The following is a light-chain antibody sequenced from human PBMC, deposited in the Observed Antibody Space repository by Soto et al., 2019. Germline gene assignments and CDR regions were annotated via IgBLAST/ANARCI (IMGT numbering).Light chain of an antibody. CDR2: RAS. CDR3: LQYHNSRT. J-gene: IGKJ1*01. V-gene: IGKV3-20*01. CDR1: QTISSTC. Sequence: EIVLTQSPGTLSLSPGERATLSCRASQTISSTCLAWYQQKPGQAPRLLIYRASSSATGIPDRFSGSGSWADFTLTISRLEPEDCAVYYCLQYHNSRTFGQGTKVEIK.